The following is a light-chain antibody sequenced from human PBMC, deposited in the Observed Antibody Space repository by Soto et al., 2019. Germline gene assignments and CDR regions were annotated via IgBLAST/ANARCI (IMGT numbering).Light chain of an antibody. CDR1: QSVSSY. V-gene: IGKV3-11*01. CDR2: DAS. J-gene: IGKJ4*01. CDR3: EQHSNWPT. Sequence: EMVLTQSPAPLSLSPGERATLSCRARQSVSSYLAWYQQKPCQAPRLLIYDASNRATGIPARFIGSGSGTDFTLTISSLEPEDVAVYYCEQHSNWPTFGGGTMVEIK.